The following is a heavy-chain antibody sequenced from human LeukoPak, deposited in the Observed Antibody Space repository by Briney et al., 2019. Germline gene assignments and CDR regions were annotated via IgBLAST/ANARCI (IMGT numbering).Heavy chain of an antibody. V-gene: IGHV3-74*01. CDR3: ARSNAFDI. Sequence: GGSLRLSCAASGCTVSGYWMYWVRQPPGKGLVWVSRINSDGSVTNYADSIKGRFTISRDSAMDTLYLQMNSLRAEDTAVYYCARSNAFDIWGQGTMVTVSS. CDR1: GCTVSGYW. J-gene: IGHJ3*02. CDR2: INSDGSVT.